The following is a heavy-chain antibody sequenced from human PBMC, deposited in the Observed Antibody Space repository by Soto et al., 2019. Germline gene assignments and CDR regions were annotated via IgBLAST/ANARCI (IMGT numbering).Heavy chain of an antibody. CDR2: IIPIFGTA. CDR1: GGTFSSYA. V-gene: IGHV1-69*13. D-gene: IGHD3-22*01. Sequence: VASVKVSCKASGGTFSSYAISWVRQAPGQGLEWMGGIIPIFGTANYAQKFQGRVTITADESTSTAYMELSSLRSEDTAVYYCAADSSGYYPRPNWFDPWGQGTLVTVSS. J-gene: IGHJ5*02. CDR3: AADSSGYYPRPNWFDP.